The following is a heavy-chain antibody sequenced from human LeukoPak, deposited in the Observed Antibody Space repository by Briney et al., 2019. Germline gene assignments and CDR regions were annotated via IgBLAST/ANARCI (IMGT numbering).Heavy chain of an antibody. CDR1: GFTFSSYA. Sequence: GGSLRLSCAASGFTFSSYAMSWVRQAPGKGLEWVSSISGSGGSTYYADSVKGRFTISRDNSKNTLYLQMNSLRAEDTAVYYCAKDENYYGSGSYYLYWGQGTLVTVSS. CDR3: AKDENYYGSGSYYLY. CDR2: ISGSGGST. V-gene: IGHV3-23*01. J-gene: IGHJ4*02. D-gene: IGHD3-10*01.